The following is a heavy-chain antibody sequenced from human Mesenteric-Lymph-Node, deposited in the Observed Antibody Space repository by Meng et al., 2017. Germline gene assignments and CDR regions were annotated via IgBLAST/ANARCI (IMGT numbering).Heavy chain of an antibody. V-gene: IGHV4-34*01. D-gene: IGHD3-10*01. J-gene: IGHJ4*02. CDR3: ARAELLERFSEFDY. CDR2: INHSGST. CDR1: GGSFSGYY. Sequence: QVQPQQWGAGLLKPSETLSLTCAVYGGSFSGYYWSWIRQPPGKGLEWIGEINHSGSTNYNPSLKSRVTISVDTSKNQFSLKLSSVTAADTAVYYCARAELLERFSEFDYWGQGTLVTVSS.